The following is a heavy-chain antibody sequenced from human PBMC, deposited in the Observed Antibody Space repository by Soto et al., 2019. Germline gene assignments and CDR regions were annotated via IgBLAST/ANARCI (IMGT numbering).Heavy chain of an antibody. Sequence: ASMKVACKASGYTFTSYGISWVRQAPGQGLEWMGWISAYNGNTNYAQKLQGRVTMTTDTSTSTAYMELRSLRSDDTAVYYCARDRGIVVVPAAMYYYYYYGMDVWGQGTTVTVSS. CDR1: GYTFTSYG. J-gene: IGHJ6*02. V-gene: IGHV1-18*04. D-gene: IGHD2-2*01. CDR3: ARDRGIVVVPAAMYYYYYYGMDV. CDR2: ISAYNGNT.